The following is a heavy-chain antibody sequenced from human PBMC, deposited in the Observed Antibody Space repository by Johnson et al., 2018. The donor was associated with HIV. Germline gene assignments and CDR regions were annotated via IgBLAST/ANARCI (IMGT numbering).Heavy chain of an antibody. CDR3: ARGIAAAAMTLHAFDI. CDR2: IYSGGST. V-gene: IGHV3-66*01. J-gene: IGHJ3*02. CDR1: GFTVSSNY. Sequence: VQLVESGGGLVQPGGSLRLSCAASGFTVSSNYMSWVRQAPGKGLEWVSVIYSGGSTYYAASVKGRFIISRDNSKNTLNLQMNSLRAEDTAVYYCARGIAAAAMTLHAFDIWGQGALVTVPS. D-gene: IGHD6-13*01.